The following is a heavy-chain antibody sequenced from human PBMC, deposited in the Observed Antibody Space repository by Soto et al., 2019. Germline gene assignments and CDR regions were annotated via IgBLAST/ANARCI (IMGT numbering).Heavy chain of an antibody. CDR1: GYTFTGYY. V-gene: IGHV1-2*02. CDR2: INPNIGGT. D-gene: IGHD2-2*01. J-gene: IGHJ4*02. Sequence: QVQLVQSGAEVKKPGASVKVSCKASGYTFTGYYIHWVRQAPGQGLEWMGWINPNIGGTSYAQKFQGRVTLTRDTSISTAYMELSRLRSDDTAVYYCARLTVPLDIVVLPAASYDFWGQGTLVTVS. CDR3: ARLTVPLDIVVLPAASYDF.